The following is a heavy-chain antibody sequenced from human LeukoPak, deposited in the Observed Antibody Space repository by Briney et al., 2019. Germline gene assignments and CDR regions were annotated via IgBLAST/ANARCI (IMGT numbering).Heavy chain of an antibody. CDR1: GGTFSSYA. D-gene: IGHD3-22*01. J-gene: IGHJ4*02. CDR2: IIPIFGTA. Sequence: SVKVSCKASGGTFSSYAISWVRQAPGQGLEWMGGIIPIFGTANYAQKFQGRVTITADKSTSTAYMELSSLRSEDTAVYYCARDVLIHHYYDSSGLGYWGQGTLVTVSS. V-gene: IGHV1-69*06. CDR3: ARDVLIHHYYDSSGLGY.